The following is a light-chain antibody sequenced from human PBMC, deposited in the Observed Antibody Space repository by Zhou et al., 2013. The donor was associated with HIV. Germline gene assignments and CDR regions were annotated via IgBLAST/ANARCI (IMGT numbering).Light chain of an antibody. CDR2: DTS. CDR1: QSVSSH. J-gene: IGKJ4*01. CDR3: QQYDTLPRT. Sequence: EIVLTQSPATLSLSPGESGTLSCRASQSVSSHLAWYQQKPGQAPRLLIYDTSNRATGIPARFSGSGSGRVFTLTISRLEPEDFAVYYCQQYDTLPRTFGGGTKVEIK. V-gene: IGKV3-11*02.